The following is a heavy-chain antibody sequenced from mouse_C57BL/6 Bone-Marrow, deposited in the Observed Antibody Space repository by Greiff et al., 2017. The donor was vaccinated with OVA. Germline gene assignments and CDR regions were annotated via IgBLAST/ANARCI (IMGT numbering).Heavy chain of an antibody. CDR1: GFTFSDFY. J-gene: IGHJ2*01. D-gene: IGHD2-3*01. V-gene: IGHV7-1*01. CDR2: SSNKANDYTT. CDR3: ARADDGYYDY. Sequence: EVNVVESGGGLVQSGRSLRLSCATSGFTFSDFYMEWVRQAPGKGLEWIAASSNKANDYTTEYSASVKGRFIVSRDTSQSSLYLQMNAVRAADTSIYYCARADDGYYDYWGQGTTLTVSS.